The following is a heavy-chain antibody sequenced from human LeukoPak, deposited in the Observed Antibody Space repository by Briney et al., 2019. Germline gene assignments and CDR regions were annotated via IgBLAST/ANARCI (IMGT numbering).Heavy chain of an antibody. Sequence: GGSLRLSCAASGFIFDDAVMHWVRQAPGKGLEWVSGVSRKSDYRAYADSVKGRFTISRDNARNSLYLQMNSLRAEDTALYYCAKERYDGSGAAYDNWGQGTLVTVSS. D-gene: IGHD3-10*01. CDR1: GFIFDDAV. CDR2: VSRKSDYR. CDR3: AKERYDGSGAAYDN. J-gene: IGHJ4*02. V-gene: IGHV3-9*01.